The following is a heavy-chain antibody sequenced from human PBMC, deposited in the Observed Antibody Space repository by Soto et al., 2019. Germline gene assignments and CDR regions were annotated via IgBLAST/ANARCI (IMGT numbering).Heavy chain of an antibody. V-gene: IGHV1-8*01. Sequence: QVQLVQSGAEVKKPGASVKVSCKASGYTFTSYDINWVRQATGQGLEWMGWMNPNSGNTGYAQKFQGRVTMTRNTSISTAYMELSSLTSEDTAVHYCARDWAGNYGMDVWGQGTTVTVSS. J-gene: IGHJ6*02. CDR1: GYTFTSYD. CDR2: MNPNSGNT. D-gene: IGHD1-1*01. CDR3: ARDWAGNYGMDV.